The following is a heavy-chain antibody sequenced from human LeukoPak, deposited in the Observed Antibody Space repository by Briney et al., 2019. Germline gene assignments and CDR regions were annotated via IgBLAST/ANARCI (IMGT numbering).Heavy chain of an antibody. CDR3: AGYDSSGYDDY. D-gene: IGHD3-22*01. Sequence: GGSLRLSCAASGFTFSSYWMSWVRQAPGKGLEWVANIKQGGSEKYYVDSVKGRFTISRDNAKNSLYLQMNSLRAEDTAVYCCAGYDSSGYDDYWGQGTLVTVSS. CDR1: GFTFSSYW. V-gene: IGHV3-7*01. CDR2: IKQGGSEK. J-gene: IGHJ4*02.